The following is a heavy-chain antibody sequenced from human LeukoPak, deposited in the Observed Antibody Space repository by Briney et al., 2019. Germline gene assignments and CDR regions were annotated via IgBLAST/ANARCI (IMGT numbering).Heavy chain of an antibody. CDR2: IKHSGST. CDR3: ARPQSGLGWFDP. CDR1: GGSFSGYY. J-gene: IGHJ5*02. V-gene: IGHV4-34*01. Sequence: SETLSLTCAVYGGSFSGYYWSWIRQPPGKGLEWIGEIKHSGSTNYNPSLKSRVTISVDTSKNQFSLKLSSVTAADTAVYYCARPQSGLGWFDPWGQGILVTVSS.